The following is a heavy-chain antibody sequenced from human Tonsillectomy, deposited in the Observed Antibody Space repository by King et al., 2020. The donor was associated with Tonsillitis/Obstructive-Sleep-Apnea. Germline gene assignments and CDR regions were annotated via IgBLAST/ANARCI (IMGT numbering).Heavy chain of an antibody. V-gene: IGHV5-10-1*03. CDR1: GYSFTSYW. Sequence: VQLVESGAEEKKPGESLRISCKGSGYSFTSYWINWVRQLPGKGLEWMGTIDPSDSYTNYSPSFQGHVTISADKSISTAYLQWSSLKASDTAMYFCARSDMNDACDIWGQGTMVTVSS. CDR3: ARSDMNDACDI. CDR2: IDPSDSYT. D-gene: IGHD2-15*01. J-gene: IGHJ3*02.